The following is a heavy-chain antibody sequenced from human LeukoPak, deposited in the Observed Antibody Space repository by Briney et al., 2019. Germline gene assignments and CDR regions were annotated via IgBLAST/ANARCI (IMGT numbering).Heavy chain of an antibody. D-gene: IGHD6-13*01. CDR3: ARTPHTKYSSSWYYFDY. Sequence: GGSLRLSCAASGFTFSSYSMNWVRQAPGKGLEWVSSISSSSSYIYYADSVKGRFTISRDNAKNSLYLQMNSLRAEDTAVYYCARTPHTKYSSSWYYFDYRGQGTLVTVSA. CDR2: ISSSSSYI. CDR1: GFTFSSYS. J-gene: IGHJ4*02. V-gene: IGHV3-21*01.